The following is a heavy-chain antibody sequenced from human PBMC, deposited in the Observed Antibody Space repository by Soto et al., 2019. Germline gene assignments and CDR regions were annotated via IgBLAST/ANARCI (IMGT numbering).Heavy chain of an antibody. D-gene: IGHD3-3*01. V-gene: IGHV1-69*02. Sequence: SVKVSCKASGGTFSSYTISWVRQAPGQGLEWMGRIIPILGIANYAQKLQGRVTITADKSTSTAYMELSSLRSEDTAVYYCARGTYYDFWSGYYDFDYWGQRTLVTVSS. J-gene: IGHJ4*02. CDR2: IIPILGIA. CDR1: GGTFSSYT. CDR3: ARGTYYDFWSGYYDFDY.